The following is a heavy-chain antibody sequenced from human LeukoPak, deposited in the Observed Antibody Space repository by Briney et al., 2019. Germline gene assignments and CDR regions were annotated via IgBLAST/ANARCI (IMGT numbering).Heavy chain of an antibody. J-gene: IGHJ4*02. V-gene: IGHV3-7*01. D-gene: IGHD3-22*01. Sequence: PGGSLRLSCAASEFTFSSYWMSWVRQAPGKGLEWVANIKQDGSEKYYVDSVKGRFTISRDNAKNSLYLQMNSLRAEDTAVYYCARPRVITHYFDYWGQGTLVTVSS. CDR2: IKQDGSEK. CDR1: EFTFSSYW. CDR3: ARPRVITHYFDY.